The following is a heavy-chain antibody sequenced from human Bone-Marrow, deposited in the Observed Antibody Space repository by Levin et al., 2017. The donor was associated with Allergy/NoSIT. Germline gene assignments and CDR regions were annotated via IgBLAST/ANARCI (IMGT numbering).Heavy chain of an antibody. Sequence: ASVKVSCKASGYTFTGYYMHWVRQAPGQGLEWMGWINPNSGGTNYAQKFQGRVTMTRDTSISTAYMELSRLRSDDTAVYYCARYYDILTGYYNANGMDFDPWGQGTLVTVSS. CDR3: ARYYDILTGYYNANGMDFDP. J-gene: IGHJ5*02. V-gene: IGHV1-2*02. D-gene: IGHD3-9*01. CDR1: GYTFTGYY. CDR2: INPNSGGT.